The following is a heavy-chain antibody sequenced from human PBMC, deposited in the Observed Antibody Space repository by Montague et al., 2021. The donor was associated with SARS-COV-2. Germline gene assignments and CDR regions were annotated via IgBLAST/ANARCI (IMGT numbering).Heavy chain of an antibody. CDR1: GFTFSTYA. V-gene: IGHV3-23*01. J-gene: IGHJ4*02. Sequence: SLRLSCAASGFTFSTYAMSWVRQAPGKGLEWVSAITCSGGGTYYAGSVKGRFTISKDNSKNMLYLQMNRLRAEDTAVYYCAKDQVYSGSYFADWGQGTLV. D-gene: IGHD1-26*01. CDR2: ITCSGGGT. CDR3: AKDQVYSGSYFAD.